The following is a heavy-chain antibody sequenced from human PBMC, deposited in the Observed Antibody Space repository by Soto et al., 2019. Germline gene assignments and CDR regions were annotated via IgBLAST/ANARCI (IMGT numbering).Heavy chain of an antibody. CDR2: INHSGST. D-gene: IGHD6-6*01. V-gene: IGHV4-34*01. CDR3: AGREFASSSFHYYYYAVDV. CDR1: GGSFSDYF. J-gene: IGHJ6*02. Sequence: PSETLSLTCAVYGGSFSDYFWTWIRQPRGKGLEWIGEINHSGSTNFNPSLKSRVAISADTSRNQFSLRVTSVTAADTAVYYCAGREFASSSFHYYYYAVDVWGQGTTVTVSS.